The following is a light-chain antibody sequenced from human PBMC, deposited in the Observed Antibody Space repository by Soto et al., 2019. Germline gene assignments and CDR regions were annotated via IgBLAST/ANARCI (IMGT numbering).Light chain of an antibody. V-gene: IGKV1-39*01. Sequence: DIQMTQSPSPLSASVGDEVTITCRASQSISTYLNWYQQKPGKAPRLLIFAATRLQRGVPSRFTGSGSGTDFTLTINSLQPEDFASYYCQQSYTTLMWTFGQGTKVDIK. J-gene: IGKJ1*01. CDR2: AAT. CDR1: QSISTY. CDR3: QQSYTTLMWT.